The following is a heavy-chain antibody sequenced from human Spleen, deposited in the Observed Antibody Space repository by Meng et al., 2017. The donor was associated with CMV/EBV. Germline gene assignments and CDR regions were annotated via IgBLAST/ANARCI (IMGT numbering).Heavy chain of an antibody. J-gene: IGHJ4*02. CDR1: GYTFSSYA. Sequence: ASVKVSCKASGYTFSSYAISWVRQAPGQGLEWVGWISGNNGNTNYAQSLEGRVTMTTDTSTSTAYMELRSLTSDDMAVYYCARDQFVTGTTDYWGQGTLVTVSS. CDR3: ARDQFVTGTTDY. D-gene: IGHD1/OR15-1a*01. CDR2: ISGNNGNT. V-gene: IGHV1-18*03.